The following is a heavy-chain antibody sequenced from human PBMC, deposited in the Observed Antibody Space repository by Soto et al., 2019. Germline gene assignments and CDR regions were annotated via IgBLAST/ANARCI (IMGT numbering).Heavy chain of an antibody. J-gene: IGHJ4*02. CDR1: EYTFNKYW. CDR2: IYPGDSTT. V-gene: IGHV5-51*01. Sequence: PGESLKISCRGSEYTFNKYWIAWVRQMPGKGLEWMGIIYPGDSTTKYSPSFQGQVIFSVDRSTNTAYLKWNSLKASDSAMYYCARHNEGYLDLLRYWGPGSLVIVSS. CDR3: ARHNEGYLDLLRY. D-gene: IGHD3-9*01.